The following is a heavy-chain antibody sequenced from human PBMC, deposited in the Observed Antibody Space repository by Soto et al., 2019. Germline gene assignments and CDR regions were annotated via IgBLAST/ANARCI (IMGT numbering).Heavy chain of an antibody. J-gene: IGHJ4*02. CDR2: IDSDGIRT. Sequence: EVQLVESGGGLVQPGGSLRLSCAASGFTLSSYWMHWVRQVPGKGLMWVSRIDSDGIRTNYADSVKGRFTISRDNAKNTLYLQMNYQSAEDTAVYYCASDLGKSDKYYFDYWGQGTLVTVSS. V-gene: IGHV3-74*01. CDR1: GFTLSSYW. CDR3: ASDLGKSDKYYFDY. D-gene: IGHD1-26*01.